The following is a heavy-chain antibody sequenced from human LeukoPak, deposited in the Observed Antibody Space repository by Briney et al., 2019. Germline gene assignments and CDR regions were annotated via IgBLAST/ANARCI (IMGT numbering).Heavy chain of an antibody. CDR1: GYRFTSYW. J-gene: IGHJ4*02. CDR3: ARVGFCSGGGCYVGTFDY. V-gene: IGHV5-51*01. D-gene: IGHD2-15*01. CDR2: IYPGDSDT. Sequence: GESLKISWKGSGYRFTSYWIGWVRQMPGKGLEWMGIIYPGDSDTRYNPSFQGQVNISADKSITTASLQWSSLRASDTAMYYCARVGFCSGGGCYVGTFDYWGQGTLVTVSS.